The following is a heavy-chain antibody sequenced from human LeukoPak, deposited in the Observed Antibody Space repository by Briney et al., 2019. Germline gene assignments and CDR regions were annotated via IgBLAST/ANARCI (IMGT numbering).Heavy chain of an antibody. CDR1: GFSFSNYG. CDR2: ISSIGTYI. J-gene: IGHJ5*02. CDR3: ARDFRIYYGSGSYGNGFDP. Sequence: NPGGSLRLSCAASGFSFSNYGMNWVRQAPGKGLEGVSSISSIGTYINYADSLKGRFTISRDNAKNSLYRQMNSLRAEDTAVYYCARDFRIYYGSGSYGNGFDPWGPGSLVTVSS. D-gene: IGHD3-10*01. V-gene: IGHV3-21*01.